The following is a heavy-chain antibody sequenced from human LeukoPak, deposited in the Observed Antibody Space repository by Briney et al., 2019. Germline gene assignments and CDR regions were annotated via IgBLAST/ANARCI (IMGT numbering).Heavy chain of an antibody. Sequence: GGSLRLSCAASGFTFSDYYMSWIRQAPGKGLEWVSVISGSGSSTYYADSVKGRFTISRDNSKNTLYLQMNSLRAEDTAVYYCAKVRYDSSGYQSPYFDYWGQGTLVTVSS. J-gene: IGHJ4*02. CDR2: ISGSGSST. CDR1: GFTFSDYY. D-gene: IGHD3-22*01. CDR3: AKVRYDSSGYQSPYFDY. V-gene: IGHV3-23*01.